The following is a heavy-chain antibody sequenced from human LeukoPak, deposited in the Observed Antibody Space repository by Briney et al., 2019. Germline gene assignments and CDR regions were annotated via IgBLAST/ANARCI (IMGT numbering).Heavy chain of an antibody. CDR1: GFTLSNYN. J-gene: IGHJ4*02. V-gene: IGHV3-48*01. D-gene: IGHD6-19*01. Sequence: PGGSLRLSCAASGFTLSNYNMNWVRQTPGKGLEWVSYVSPNGYTKHYADAVKGRFTISRDNAKDSLYLQMNSLRAEDTAVYYCASLYNSSGWYHFDYWGQGTLVTVSS. CDR2: VSPNGYTK. CDR3: ASLYNSSGWYHFDY.